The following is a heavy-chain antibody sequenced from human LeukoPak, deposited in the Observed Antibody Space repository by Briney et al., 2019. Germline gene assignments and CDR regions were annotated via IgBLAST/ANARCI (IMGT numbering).Heavy chain of an antibody. J-gene: IGHJ4*02. CDR3: TRESGAFSPFGF. CDR2: VHLSGAT. CDR1: GGSVTTTNW. V-gene: IGHV4-4*02. D-gene: IGHD1-26*01. Sequence: SETLSLTCAVAGGSVTTTNWWSWVRQPPGKGLEWIGDVHLSGATNYTPSLESRVSMSIDKCKNHLSLGVTCVTAAGPSITFCTRESGAFSPFGFWGQGTRLTVSS.